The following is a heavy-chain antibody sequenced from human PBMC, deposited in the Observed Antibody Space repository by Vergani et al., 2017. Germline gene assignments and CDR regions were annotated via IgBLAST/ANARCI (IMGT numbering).Heavy chain of an antibody. V-gene: IGHV3-9*01. D-gene: IGHD3-3*01. Sequence: EVQLVASGGGLVQPGRSLRLSCAASGFTFDDYAMHWVRQAPGKGLEWVSGISWNSGSIGYADSVKGRFTISRDNAKNSLYLQMNSLRAEDTALYYCAKEGVGKDAFDIWGQGAMVTVSS. CDR1: GFTFDDYA. CDR3: AKEGVGKDAFDI. CDR2: ISWNSGSI. J-gene: IGHJ3*02.